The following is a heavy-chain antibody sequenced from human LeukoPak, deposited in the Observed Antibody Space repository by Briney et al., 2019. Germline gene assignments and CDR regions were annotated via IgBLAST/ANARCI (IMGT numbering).Heavy chain of an antibody. D-gene: IGHD5-12*01. J-gene: IGHJ4*02. CDR2: ISGSGSTK. CDR3: ARDRQIVATTNYFDY. Sequence: PGGSLRLSCAASGFTFSDYFMSWIRQAPGKGLEWVSYISGSGSTKYYADSVKGRFTISRDNAKNSLYLQMNSLRAEDTAVYYCARDRQIVATTNYFDYWGQGTLVTVSS. CDR1: GFTFSDYF. V-gene: IGHV3-11*04.